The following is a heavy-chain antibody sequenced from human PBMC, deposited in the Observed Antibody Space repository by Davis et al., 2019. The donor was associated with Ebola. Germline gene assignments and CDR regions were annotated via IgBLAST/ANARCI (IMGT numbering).Heavy chain of an antibody. V-gene: IGHV4-59*08. J-gene: IGHJ4*02. Sequence: MPSETLSLTCTVSGGSISSYYWSWIRQPPGKGLEWIGYIYYSGSTNYNPSLKSRVTISVDTSKNQFSLKLSSVTAADTAVYYCARRSWLQLLDYWGQGTLVTVSS. CDR2: IYYSGST. CDR1: GGSISSYY. D-gene: IGHD5-24*01. CDR3: ARRSWLQLLDY.